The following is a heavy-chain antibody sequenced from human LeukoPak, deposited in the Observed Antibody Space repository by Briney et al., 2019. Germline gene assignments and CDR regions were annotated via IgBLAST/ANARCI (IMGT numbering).Heavy chain of an antibody. D-gene: IGHD1-26*01. CDR1: GFTFSSYG. V-gene: IGHV3-30*02. CDR2: IRYDGSNK. CDR3: AAAKGARDYFDY. J-gene: IGHJ4*02. Sequence: PGGSLRLSCAASGFTFSSYGMHWVRQAPGKGLEWVAFIRYDGSNKYYADSVKGRFTISRDNSKNTLYLQMNSLRAEDTAVYYCAAAKGARDYFDYWGQGTLATVSS.